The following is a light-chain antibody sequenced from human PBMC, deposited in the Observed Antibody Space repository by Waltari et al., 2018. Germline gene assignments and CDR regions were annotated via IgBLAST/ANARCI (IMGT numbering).Light chain of an antibody. J-gene: IGLJ2*01. Sequence: SSELTQDPAVSVALGPTDRNTCQGDSLRSYYASRYQQKPGQAPVLVIYGKNNRPSGIPDRFSGSSSGNTASLTITGAQAEDEADYYCNSRDSSGNSVVFGGGTKLTVL. V-gene: IGLV3-19*01. CDR2: GKN. CDR1: SLRSYY. CDR3: NSRDSSGNSVV.